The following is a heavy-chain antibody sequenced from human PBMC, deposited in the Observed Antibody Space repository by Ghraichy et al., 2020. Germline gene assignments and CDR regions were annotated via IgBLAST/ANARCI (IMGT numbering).Heavy chain of an antibody. CDR3: GKGPLRGSGSYYKGPLDY. D-gene: IGHD3-10*01. Sequence: GGSLRLSCTASGFTFDNYAMIWVRQAPGKGLEWISSISVSGAGTYYEDSVKGRFTISRDNSKNTLYLQMNSLSAEDTAVYYCGKGPLRGSGSYYKGPLDYWGQGTLVTVSS. J-gene: IGHJ4*02. CDR1: GFTFDNYA. CDR2: ISVSGAGT. V-gene: IGHV3-23*01.